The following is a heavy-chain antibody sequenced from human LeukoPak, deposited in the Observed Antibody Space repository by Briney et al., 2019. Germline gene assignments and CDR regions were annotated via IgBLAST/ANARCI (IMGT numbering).Heavy chain of an antibody. CDR3: ARGGFLLKYYSMDV. D-gene: IGHD2/OR15-2a*01. Sequence: SSETLSLTCTVSGGSVNSGSYYWSWIRQPPGKGLEWIGYIYYSGSTNYNPSLKSRVTILVDTSKNQFSLKLNSVTAADTAAYYCARGGFLLKYYSMDVWGQGTTVTVSS. V-gene: IGHV4-61*01. CDR1: GGSVNSGSYY. CDR2: IYYSGST. J-gene: IGHJ6*02.